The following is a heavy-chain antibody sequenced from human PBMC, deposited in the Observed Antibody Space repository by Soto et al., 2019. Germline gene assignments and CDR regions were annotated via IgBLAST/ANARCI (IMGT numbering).Heavy chain of an antibody. CDR1: GYSFTSYW. Sequence: GESLKISCKGSGYSFTSYWIGWVRQMPGKGLEWMGIIYPGDSDTRYSPSFQGQVTISADKSISTAYLQWSSLKASDTAMYYCARALRHYYGSGSPLQYYFDYWGQGTLVTVSS. CDR2: IYPGDSDT. D-gene: IGHD3-10*01. V-gene: IGHV5-51*01. CDR3: ARALRHYYGSGSPLQYYFDY. J-gene: IGHJ4*02.